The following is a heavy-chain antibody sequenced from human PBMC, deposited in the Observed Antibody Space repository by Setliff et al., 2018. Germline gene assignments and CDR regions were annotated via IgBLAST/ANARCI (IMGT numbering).Heavy chain of an antibody. D-gene: IGHD1-1*01. CDR1: GFTFSNHP. CDR3: ARDREGDGNYYMDV. J-gene: IGHJ6*03. V-gene: IGHV3-30*07. Sequence: GGSLRLSCAASGFTFSNHPMHWVRQAPGKGLEWVAVISYDGINNYYADSVKGRFTISRDNAKNTLYLQMNSLRAEDTAVYYCARDREGDGNYYMDVWGKGTTVTVSS. CDR2: ISYDGINN.